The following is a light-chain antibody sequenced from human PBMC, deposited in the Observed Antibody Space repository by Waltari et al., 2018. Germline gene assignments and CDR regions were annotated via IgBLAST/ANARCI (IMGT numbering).Light chain of an antibody. CDR3: SSFTDTHTLL. V-gene: IGLV2-14*03. J-gene: IGLJ2*01. CDR2: DVT. Sequence: QSALTQPASVSGSPGQSITISCTRTSNDVGASNFVSWYQQPPGSAPQLMIYDVTERPSGISYRFSGSKSANTASLTISGLLPEDEAIYYCSSFTDTHTLLFGGGTTVTVL. CDR1: SNDVGASNF.